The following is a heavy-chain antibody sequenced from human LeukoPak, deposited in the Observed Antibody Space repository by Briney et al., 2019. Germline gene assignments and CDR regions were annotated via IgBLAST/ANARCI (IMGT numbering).Heavy chain of an antibody. CDR2: INHSGST. CDR1: GGSFSGYY. CDR3: ARQRRWLQSPWFDP. Sequence: SETLSLTCAVYGGSFSGYYWSWIRQPPGEGLEWIGEINHSGSTNYNPSLKSRVTISVDTSKNQFSLKLSSVTAADTAVYYCARQRRWLQSPWFDPWGQGTLVTVSS. D-gene: IGHD5-24*01. V-gene: IGHV4-34*01. J-gene: IGHJ5*02.